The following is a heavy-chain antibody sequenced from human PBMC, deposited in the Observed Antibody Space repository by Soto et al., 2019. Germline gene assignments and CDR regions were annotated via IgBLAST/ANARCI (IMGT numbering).Heavy chain of an antibody. V-gene: IGHV4-61*08. J-gene: IGHJ5*02. CDR2: IYDSGST. CDR1: GGSVSSGGYY. CDR3: AGDRWFER. Sequence: PSETLSLTCTVSGGSVSSGGYYWSWIRQPPGKGLEWIAYIYDSGSTNYNPSLKSRVTISVDTSKNQFSLKLSSVTAADTAVYYCAGDRWFERWGQGNLVTVSS.